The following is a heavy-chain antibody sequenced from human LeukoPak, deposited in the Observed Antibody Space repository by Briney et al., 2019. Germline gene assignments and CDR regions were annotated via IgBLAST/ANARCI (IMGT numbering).Heavy chain of an antibody. CDR2: IYTSGST. J-gene: IGHJ6*03. CDR1: GGSISSYY. V-gene: IGHV4-4*07. CDR3: ATNYYYYMDV. Sequence: APETLSLTCTVSGGSISSYYWSWIRQPAGKGLEWIGRIYTSGSTNYNPSLKSRVTMSVDTSKNQFSLKLSSVTAADTAVYYCATNYYYYMDVWGKGTTVTVSS.